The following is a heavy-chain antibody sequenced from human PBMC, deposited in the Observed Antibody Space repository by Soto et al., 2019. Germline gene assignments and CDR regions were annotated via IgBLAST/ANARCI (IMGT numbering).Heavy chain of an antibody. CDR3: ANDIESVTAKHFFYYYAMDV. J-gene: IGHJ6*02. CDR1: GFTFSSYS. D-gene: IGHD2-8*01. Sequence: GSLSPSCAGSGFTFSSYSMDWVRQAPGKGLEWVASNSSSSSDIYYSDSVKGRFTISREHAKNTLYLQMNSLTGLTFDDTAVYYCANDIESVTAKHFFYYYAMDVWGQGTTVTVSS. V-gene: IGHV3-21*04. CDR2: NSSSSSDI.